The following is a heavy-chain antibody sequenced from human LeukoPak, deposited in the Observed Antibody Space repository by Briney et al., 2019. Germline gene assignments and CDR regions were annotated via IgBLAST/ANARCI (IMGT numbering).Heavy chain of an antibody. J-gene: IGHJ4*02. D-gene: IGHD7-27*01. CDR1: GGSVSSGSYY. Sequence: PSETLSLTCTVSGGSVSSGSYYWSWLRQPPGKGLEWIGYVSYSGSINYNPSLKTLKSRVTMSVDTSKNQFSLKLSSVTASDTAVYYCARLQGRGDNYLDFWGQGALVTVSS. V-gene: IGHV4-61*01. CDR3: ARLQGRGDNYLDF. CDR2: VSYSGSI.